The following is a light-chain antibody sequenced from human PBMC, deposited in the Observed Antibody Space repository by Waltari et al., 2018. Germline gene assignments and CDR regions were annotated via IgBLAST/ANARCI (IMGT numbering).Light chain of an antibody. CDR1: QSVTSIS. Sequence: CRTSQSVTSISLAWYQEKLGQAPRLLIYGTSTRATGIPDRFSGSGSGTDFTLTISRLEPEDFAVYYCQQYDGEVVTFGGGTKVEI. CDR3: QQYDGEVVT. V-gene: IGKV3-20*01. CDR2: GTS. J-gene: IGKJ4*01.